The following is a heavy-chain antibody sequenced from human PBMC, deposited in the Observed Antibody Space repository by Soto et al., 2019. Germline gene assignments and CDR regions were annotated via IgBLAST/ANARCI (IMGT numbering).Heavy chain of an antibody. CDR1: GGSFIDYS. V-gene: IGHV4-34*01. CDR2: INHSGSA. J-gene: IGHJ4*02. Sequence: QVQLQQWGAGRSKPSETLSLTCAVYGGSFIDYSWGWIRQSPGTGLEWIGEINHSGSANYNPSLKSRVTISVDTSKNQFSLKLYSVTAADAAVYYCARVSDYWSQGTLVTVSS. CDR3: ARVSDY.